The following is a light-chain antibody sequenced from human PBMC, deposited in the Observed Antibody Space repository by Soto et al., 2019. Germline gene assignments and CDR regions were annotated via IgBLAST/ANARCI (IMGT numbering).Light chain of an antibody. V-gene: IGLV2-14*01. CDR3: SSYTSSATLVV. CDR2: DVS. CDR1: SSDVGGYNY. Sequence: QSALTQPASVSGSPGQSITISCTGTSSDVGGYNYVSWYQQYPGKAPKLMIYDVSNRPSGISNRFSGSKSGNTASLIISWLQAEDEGDYYCSSYTSSATLVVFGGGTKLTVL. J-gene: IGLJ3*02.